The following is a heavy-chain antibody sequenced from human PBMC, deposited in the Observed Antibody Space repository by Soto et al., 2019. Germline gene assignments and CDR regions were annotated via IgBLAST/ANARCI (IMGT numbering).Heavy chain of an antibody. D-gene: IGHD2-15*01. J-gene: IGHJ4*02. CDR1: GYTFTSYA. CDR2: INAGNGNT. CDR3: AXSXXLXNALAY. V-gene: IGHV1-3*01. Sequence: VKVSCKASGYTFTSYAMHWVRQAPGQRLAWMGWINAGNGNTKNSQKFQGRVTITRDTSASTAYMELSSLRSEDTAGYYCAXSXXLXNALAYWGQGNLVIVSS.